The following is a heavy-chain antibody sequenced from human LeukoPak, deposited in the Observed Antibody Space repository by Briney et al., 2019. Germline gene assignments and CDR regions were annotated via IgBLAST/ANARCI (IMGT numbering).Heavy chain of an antibody. V-gene: IGHV1-18*01. CDR3: ARDRADCSGGSCYEDNWFDP. D-gene: IGHD2-15*01. Sequence: ASVKVSCKASGYTFTSYGISWVRQAPGQGLEWMGWISVYNGNTNYAQKLQGRVTMTTDTSTSTAYMELRSLRSDDTAVYYCARDRADCSGGSCYEDNWFDPWGQGTLVTVSS. CDR2: ISVYNGNT. J-gene: IGHJ5*02. CDR1: GYTFTSYG.